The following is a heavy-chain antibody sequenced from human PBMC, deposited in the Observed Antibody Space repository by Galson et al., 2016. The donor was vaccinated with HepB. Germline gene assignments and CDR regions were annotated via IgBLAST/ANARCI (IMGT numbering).Heavy chain of an antibody. CDR3: ARDPSGHGRRTSCYGEGWFDP. V-gene: IGHV3-30-3*01. CDR1: GFTLSSYA. D-gene: IGHD2-2*01. Sequence: SLRLSCAASGFTLSSYAMHWVRQAPGKGLEWVAVISYDGSNKYYADSVKGRFTISRDNSKNTLYLQMNSLRAEDTAVYYCARDPSGHGRRTSCYGEGWFDPWGQGTLVTVSS. J-gene: IGHJ5*02. CDR2: ISYDGSNK.